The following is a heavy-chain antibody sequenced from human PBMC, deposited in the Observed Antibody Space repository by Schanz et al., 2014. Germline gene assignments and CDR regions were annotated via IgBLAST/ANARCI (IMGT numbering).Heavy chain of an antibody. V-gene: IGHV3-72*01. J-gene: IGHJ4*02. CDR1: RFTFSDHF. CDR3: ARGHPGYSGWDH. D-gene: IGHD5-12*01. CDR2: SRKKANSYTT. Sequence: AQLVESGGGVVQPGGSLRLSCAASRFTFSDHFMDWVRQAPGKGLEWVGRSRKKANSYTTEYAASVKGRFTISRDDSKNSLYLQMSSLKTEDTAVYFCARGHPGYSGWDHWGQGTLVTVSS.